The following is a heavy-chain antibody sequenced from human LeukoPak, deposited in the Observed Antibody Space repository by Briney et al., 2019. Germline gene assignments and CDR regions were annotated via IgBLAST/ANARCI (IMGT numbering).Heavy chain of an antibody. CDR3: VRGSVTADAFDI. D-gene: IGHD2-21*02. Sequence: SETLSLTCAVYGGSFSGYYWSWIRQPPGKGLEWIGEINHSGSTNYNPSLKSRVTISVDTSKNQFSLKLSSVTAADTAVYYCVRGSVTADAFDIWGQGTMVTVSS. CDR2: INHSGST. J-gene: IGHJ3*02. V-gene: IGHV4-34*01. CDR1: GGSFSGYY.